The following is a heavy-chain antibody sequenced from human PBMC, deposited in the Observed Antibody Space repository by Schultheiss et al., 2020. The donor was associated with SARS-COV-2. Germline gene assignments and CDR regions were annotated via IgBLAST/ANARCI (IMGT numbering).Heavy chain of an antibody. J-gene: IGHJ5*02. Sequence: SGPTLVKPTQTLTLTCTFSGFSLSTSGVGVGWIRQPPGKALEWLALIYWNDDKRYSPSLKSRLTITKDTSKNQVVLTMTNMDPVDTATYYCALEPQKLWFGELMAPEFRWFDPWGQGTLVTVSS. V-gene: IGHV2-5*01. CDR2: IYWNDDK. CDR1: GFSLSTSGVG. D-gene: IGHD3-10*01. CDR3: ALEPQKLWFGELMAPEFRWFDP.